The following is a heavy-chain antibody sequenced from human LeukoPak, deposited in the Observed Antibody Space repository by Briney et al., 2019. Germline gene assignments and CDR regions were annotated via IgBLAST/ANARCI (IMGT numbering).Heavy chain of an antibody. CDR1: GGYFSGYY. J-gene: IGHJ4*02. V-gene: IGHV4-34*01. CDR2: INYSGST. Sequence: SETLSLTCAVYGGYFSGYYWSWIRQPPGKGLEWIGEINYSGSTNYNPSLKSRVTISVDTSKNQFSLKLSSVTAADTAVYYCARGVCSGGSCYSEWNYWGQGTLVTVSS. D-gene: IGHD2-15*01. CDR3: ARGVCSGGSCYSEWNY.